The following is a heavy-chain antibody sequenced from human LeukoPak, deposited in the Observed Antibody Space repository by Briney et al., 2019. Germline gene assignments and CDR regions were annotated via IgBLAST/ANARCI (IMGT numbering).Heavy chain of an antibody. D-gene: IGHD3-10*01. V-gene: IGHV4-38-2*02. Sequence: SETLSLTCTVSGYPINNNYYWDWIRQPPGKGLDWIASIYHSGKTYYNPSLKSRVTMSVDTSKNQFSLKLSSVTAADTAVYYCARDSGTTGEVKFDPWGQGTLVTVSS. CDR3: ARDSGTTGEVKFDP. J-gene: IGHJ5*02. CDR1: GYPINNNYY. CDR2: IYHSGKT.